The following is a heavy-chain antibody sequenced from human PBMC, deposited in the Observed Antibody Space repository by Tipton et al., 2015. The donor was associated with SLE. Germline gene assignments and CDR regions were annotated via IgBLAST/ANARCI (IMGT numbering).Heavy chain of an antibody. Sequence: TLSLTCTVSGGSITSGGYYWSWIRQPPGKGLEWIGYINYSGSTNYNPSLKSRVTISVDTSKNQFSLKLSSVTAADTAVYYCARGVAVADFFDYWGQGTLVTVSS. CDR1: GGSITSGGYY. D-gene: IGHD6-19*01. J-gene: IGHJ4*02. V-gene: IGHV4-61*08. CDR3: ARGVAVADFFDY. CDR2: INYSGST.